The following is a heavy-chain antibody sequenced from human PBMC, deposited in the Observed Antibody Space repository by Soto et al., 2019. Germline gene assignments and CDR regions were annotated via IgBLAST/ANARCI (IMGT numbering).Heavy chain of an antibody. CDR1: GFTFTISA. CDR2: IVVGSGNT. J-gene: IGHJ6*03. CDR3: AADSYGSGSYYNGRLNYYYMDV. V-gene: IGHV1-58*02. Sequence: GASVKVSCTASGFTFTISAMQWVRQARGQRLEWIGWIVVGSGNTNYAQKFQERVTITRDMSTSTAYMELSSLRSEDTAVYYCAADSYGSGSYYNGRLNYYYMDVWGKGTTVTVSS. D-gene: IGHD3-10*01.